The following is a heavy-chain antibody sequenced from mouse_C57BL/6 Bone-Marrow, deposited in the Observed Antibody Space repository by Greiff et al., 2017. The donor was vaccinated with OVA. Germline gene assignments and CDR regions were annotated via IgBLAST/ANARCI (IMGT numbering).Heavy chain of an antibody. D-gene: IGHD1-1*01. V-gene: IGHV1-59*01. CDR2: IDPSDSYT. Sequence: QVQLQQSGAELVRPGTSVKLSCKASGYTFTSYWMHWVKQRPGQGLEWIGVIDPSDSYTNYNQKFKGKATLTVDTSSSTAYMQLSSLTSEDSAVYYCARDSITTVVADAMDYWGQGTSVTVSS. CDR3: ARDSITTVVADAMDY. J-gene: IGHJ4*01. CDR1: GYTFTSYW.